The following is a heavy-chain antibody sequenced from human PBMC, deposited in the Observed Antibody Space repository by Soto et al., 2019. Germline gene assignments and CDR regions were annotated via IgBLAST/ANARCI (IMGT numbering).Heavy chain of an antibody. Sequence: GASVKVSCKASGYTFTSYAMHWVRQAPGQRLEWMGWINAGNGNTKYSQKLQGRVTITRDTSASTAYMELSSLRSENTAVFFFARVLNEYCSSTSCYAEYYYYYMDVWGKGTTVTVSS. D-gene: IGHD2-2*01. CDR3: ARVLNEYCSSTSCYAEYYYYYMDV. CDR2: INAGNGNT. J-gene: IGHJ6*03. CDR1: GYTFTSYA. V-gene: IGHV1-3*01.